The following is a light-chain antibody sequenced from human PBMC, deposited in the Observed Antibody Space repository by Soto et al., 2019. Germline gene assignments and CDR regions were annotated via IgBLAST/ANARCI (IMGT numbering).Light chain of an antibody. CDR3: QQRSNWPPIT. CDR2: DAS. J-gene: IGKJ5*01. V-gene: IGKV3-11*01. CDR1: QSVSSE. Sequence: EIVLTQSPATLSFSPGERATLSCSASQSVSSELAWYQQKPGQAPRLLIYDASNRATGIPARFSGSVSGTDFTLTISSLEAEDFAVYYGQQRSNWPPITFGQGTRLEIK.